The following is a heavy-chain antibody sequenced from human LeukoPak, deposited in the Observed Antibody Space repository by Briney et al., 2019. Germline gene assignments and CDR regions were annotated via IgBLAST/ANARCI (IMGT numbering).Heavy chain of an antibody. CDR2: FHYSGTT. CDR3: ARATAGNTYGATDS. Sequence: SETLSLTCAVSGGSISGYYWIWIRPSPGEGLEWIGHFHYSGTTDYNPSLKSRVTISLDTSRKQFSLKLSSVSAADTAVYYCARATAGNTYGATDSWGQGTLVTVSS. J-gene: IGHJ4*02. V-gene: IGHV4-59*01. D-gene: IGHD5-18*01. CDR1: GGSISGYY.